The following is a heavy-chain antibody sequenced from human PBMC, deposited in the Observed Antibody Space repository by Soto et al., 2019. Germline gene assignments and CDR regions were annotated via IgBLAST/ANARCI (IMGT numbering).Heavy chain of an antibody. V-gene: IGHV3-23*01. Sequence: PGGSLRLSCAASGFTFSSYVMSWVRQAPGKGLEWVSAVSTSVGSTFYAGSVKGRFAISRDNSKNTLYLQMNSLRAEDTAVYYCAKKAGYSGYDPSEYWGKGNMVTVSS. CDR1: GFTFSSYV. J-gene: IGHJ4*02. CDR2: VSTSVGST. D-gene: IGHD5-12*01. CDR3: AKKAGYSGYDPSEY.